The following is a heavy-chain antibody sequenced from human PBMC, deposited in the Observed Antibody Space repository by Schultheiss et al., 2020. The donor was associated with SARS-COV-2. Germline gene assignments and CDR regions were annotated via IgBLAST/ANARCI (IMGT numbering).Heavy chain of an antibody. V-gene: IGHV3-30-3*01. D-gene: IGHD7-27*01. CDR2: ISYDGSNK. Sequence: GESLKISCAASGFTFSSYAMHWVRQAPGKGLEWVAVISYDGSNKYYADSVKGRFTISRDNSKNTLYLQMNSLRAEDTAVYYCAKDRPNWGDFDSWGQGILVTVSS. J-gene: IGHJ4*02. CDR3: AKDRPNWGDFDS. CDR1: GFTFSSYA.